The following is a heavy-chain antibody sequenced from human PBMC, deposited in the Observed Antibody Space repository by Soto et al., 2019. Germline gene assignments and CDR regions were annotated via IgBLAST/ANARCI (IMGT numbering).Heavy chain of an antibody. V-gene: IGHV3-23*01. CDR1: GFSFGSYA. D-gene: IGHD3-3*01. J-gene: IGHJ4*02. CDR2: ISGSDGKT. CDR3: ARWSYLDY. Sequence: VGSLRLSCAASGFSFGSYALSWVRQAPGKGLEWVSTISGSDGKTFYADPVKGRFSISRDTSQNTLYLQMNSLRADDTAIYYCARWSYLDYWGQGTRVTVSS.